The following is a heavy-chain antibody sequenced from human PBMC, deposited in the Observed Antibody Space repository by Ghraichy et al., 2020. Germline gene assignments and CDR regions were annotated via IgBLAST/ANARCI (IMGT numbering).Heavy chain of an antibody. CDR1: GFTFSSYG. CDR3: ARDPSVDYYYYYMDV. CDR2: IWYDGSNK. V-gene: IGHV3-33*01. J-gene: IGHJ6*03. Sequence: GESLNISRAASGFTFSSYGIHWVRQAPGKGLEWVALIWYDGSNKDYADSVEGRFTISRDNSKNTLYLQMNSLRAEDTAVYYCARDPSVDYYYYYMDVWGKGTTVTVSS. D-gene: IGHD2-2*01.